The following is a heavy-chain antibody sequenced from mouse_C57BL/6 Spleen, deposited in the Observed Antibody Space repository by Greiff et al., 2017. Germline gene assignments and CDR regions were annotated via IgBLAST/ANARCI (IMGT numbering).Heavy chain of an antibody. J-gene: IGHJ3*01. CDR3: AKDWFAY. CDR2: IYPRSGNT. CDR1: GYTFTSYG. V-gene: IGHV1-81*01. Sequence: LQESGAELARPGASVKLSCKASGYTFTSYGISWVKQRTGQGLEWIGEIYPRSGNTYYNEKFKGKATLTADKSSSTAYMELRSLTSEDSAVYFCAKDWFAYWGQGTLVTVSA.